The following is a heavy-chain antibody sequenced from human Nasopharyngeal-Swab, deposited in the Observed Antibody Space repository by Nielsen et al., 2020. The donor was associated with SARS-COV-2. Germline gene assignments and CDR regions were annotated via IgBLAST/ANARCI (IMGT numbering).Heavy chain of an antibody. J-gene: IGHJ6*02. CDR1: GGTFSSYA. CDR3: ARESKKVAGLPNYYYYGMDV. CDR2: IIPIFGTA. D-gene: IGHD6-19*01. Sequence: SVKVSCKASGGTFSSYAISWVRQAPGQGLEWMGGIIPIFGTANYAQKFQGRVTITADESTSTAYMGLSSLRSEDTAVYYCARESKKVAGLPNYYYYGMDVWGQGTTVTVSS. V-gene: IGHV1-69*13.